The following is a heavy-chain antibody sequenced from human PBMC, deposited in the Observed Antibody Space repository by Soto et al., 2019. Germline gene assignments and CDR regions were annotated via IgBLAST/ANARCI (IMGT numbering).Heavy chain of an antibody. CDR1: GYTFTSYG. CDR2: ISAYNGNT. D-gene: IGHD1-26*01. CDR3: ARVKWELLPGLSYYYGMDV. V-gene: IGHV1-18*01. J-gene: IGHJ6*02. Sequence: ASVKVSWKASGYTFTSYGISWVRQAPGQGLEWMGWISAYNGNTNYAQKLQGRVTMTTDTSTSTAYMELRSLRSDDTAVYYCARVKWELLPGLSYYYGMDVWGQGTTVTVSS.